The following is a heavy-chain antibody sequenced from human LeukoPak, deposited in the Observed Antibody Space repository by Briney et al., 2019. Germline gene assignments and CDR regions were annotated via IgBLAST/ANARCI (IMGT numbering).Heavy chain of an antibody. CDR1: GGSISSGDYY. V-gene: IGHV4-30-4*01. CDR3: TPHGATGEHCFDY. D-gene: IGHD1-26*01. CDR2: IYYSGST. Sequence: SETLSLTCTVSGGSISSGDYYWSWIRQPPGKGLEWIGYIYYSGSTYYNPSLKSRVTISVDTSKNQFSLKLSSVTAADTAVYYCTPHGATGEHCFDYWGQGTLVTVSS. J-gene: IGHJ4*02.